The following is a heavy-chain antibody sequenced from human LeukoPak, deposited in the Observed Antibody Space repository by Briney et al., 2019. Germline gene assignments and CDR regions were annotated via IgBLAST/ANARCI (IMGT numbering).Heavy chain of an antibody. CDR1: GYTFTSYG. CDR2: INAYNGNT. CDR3: ARGVYGDESDY. Sequence: GASVKVSFKASGYTFTSYGISWVRQAPGQGLEWMGWINAYNGNTNYAQTLQGRVNMTTETSTSTAYLEMRSLRSDDTAVYYCARGVYGDESDYWGQGTLVTVSS. D-gene: IGHD4-17*01. J-gene: IGHJ4*02. V-gene: IGHV1-18*01.